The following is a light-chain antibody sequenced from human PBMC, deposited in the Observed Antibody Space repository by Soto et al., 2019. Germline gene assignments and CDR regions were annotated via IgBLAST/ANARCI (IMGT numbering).Light chain of an antibody. CDR2: AAY. J-gene: IGKJ4*01. CDR3: KQLNSYPLT. Sequence: DIQMTQSPSSLSASVGDRVTITCRASQGISSYLAWYQQKPGKAHKLLIYAAYTLQSGVQSRFSGSGSGTDFTLTIRSLQPEDFATYYCKQLNSYPLTFGGGTKVDI. V-gene: IGKV1-9*01. CDR1: QGISSY.